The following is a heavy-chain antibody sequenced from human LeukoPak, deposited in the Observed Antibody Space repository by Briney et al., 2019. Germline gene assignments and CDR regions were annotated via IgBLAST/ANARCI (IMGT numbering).Heavy chain of an antibody. CDR1: GYIFTNYD. V-gene: IGHV1-46*01. D-gene: IGHD2-21*02. J-gene: IGHJ4*02. CDR3: ARVSRHIVVVTATEHFDY. CDR2: INPSGGST. Sequence: ASVKVSCKASGYIFTNYDFTWVRQAPGQGLEWMGIINPSGGSTSYAQKFQGRVTMTRDTSTSTVYMELSSLRSEDTAVYYCARVSRHIVVVTATEHFDYWGQGTLVTVSS.